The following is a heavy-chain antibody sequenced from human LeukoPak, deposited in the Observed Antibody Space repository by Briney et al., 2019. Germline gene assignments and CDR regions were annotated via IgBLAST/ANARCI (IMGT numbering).Heavy chain of an antibody. D-gene: IGHD6-19*01. Sequence: PSETLSLTCAVYGGSFSGYHWSWIRQTPGKGLEWIGEINRSGSTKYNPSLKSRVTISLDTSKNQFSLKLSSVASADTAVYYCTPYTTGNFGFDYWGQGTLVTVSS. CDR1: GGSFSGYH. J-gene: IGHJ4*02. CDR3: TPYTTGNFGFDY. V-gene: IGHV4-34*01. CDR2: INRSGST.